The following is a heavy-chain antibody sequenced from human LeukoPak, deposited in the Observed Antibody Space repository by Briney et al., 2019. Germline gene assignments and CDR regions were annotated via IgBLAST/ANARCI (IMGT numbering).Heavy chain of an antibody. CDR1: GGTFSSYA. CDR2: IIPIFGIA. Sequence: SVKVSCKASGGTFSSYAISWVRQAPGQGLEWMGRIIPIFGIANYAQKFQGRVTITADKSTSTAYMELSSLRSEDTAVYYCARKLTFYDSRGYPSLGMDGRGQGATV. V-gene: IGHV1-69*04. J-gene: IGHJ6*02. D-gene: IGHD3-22*01. CDR3: ARKLTFYDSRGYPSLGMDG.